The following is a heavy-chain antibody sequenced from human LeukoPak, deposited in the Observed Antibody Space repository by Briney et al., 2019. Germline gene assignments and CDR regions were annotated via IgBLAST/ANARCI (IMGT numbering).Heavy chain of an antibody. D-gene: IGHD3-22*01. Sequence: GGSLRLSCAASGFTFSGYAMSWVRQAPGKGLEWVSAISGSGGGTYYADSVKGRFTISRDNSKNTLYLQMNSLRAEDTAVYYCAKRYYYDSSGYLGVDYWGQGTLVTVSS. CDR2: ISGSGGGT. J-gene: IGHJ4*02. V-gene: IGHV3-23*01. CDR3: AKRYYYDSSGYLGVDY. CDR1: GFTFSGYA.